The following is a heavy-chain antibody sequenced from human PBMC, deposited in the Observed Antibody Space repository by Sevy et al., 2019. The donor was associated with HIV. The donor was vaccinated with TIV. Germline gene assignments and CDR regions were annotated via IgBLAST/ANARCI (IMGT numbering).Heavy chain of an antibody. D-gene: IGHD3-10*01. V-gene: IGHV3-7*03. CDR1: GFAFNSYW. Sequence: GGSLRLSCAASGFAFNSYWMSWVRQAPGMGLQWVGTIKEDGSEKYYVDSMKGRFTISRDNAKNSLYLQMNSLRAEDTAVYYCARDWRGYIGSGSDYYYYGMDVWGQGTTVTASS. CDR3: ARDWRGYIGSGSDYYYYGMDV. J-gene: IGHJ6*02. CDR2: IKEDGSEK.